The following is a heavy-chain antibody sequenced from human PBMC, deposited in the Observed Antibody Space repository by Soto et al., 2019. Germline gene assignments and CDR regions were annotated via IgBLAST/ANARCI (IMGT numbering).Heavy chain of an antibody. D-gene: IGHD2-2*01. J-gene: IGHJ6*02. CDR2: IDPSDSYT. CDR1: GYSFTSYW. CDR3: ARRVGVVPAAMDV. V-gene: IGHV5-10-1*01. Sequence: PGESLKISCKGSGYSFTSYWISWVRQMPGKGLEWMGRIDPSDSYTNYSPSFQGHVTISADKSISTAYLQWSSLKASDIAMYYCARRVGVVPAAMDVWGQGTTVTVSS.